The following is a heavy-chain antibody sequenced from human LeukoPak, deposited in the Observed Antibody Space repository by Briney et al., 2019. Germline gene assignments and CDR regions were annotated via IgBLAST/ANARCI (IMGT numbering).Heavy chain of an antibody. CDR2: IWYDGSNK. CDR3: AGDGYSSSNYGMDV. J-gene: IGHJ6*02. Sequence: GGSLRLSCAASGFTFSSYGMHWVRQAPGKGLEWVAVIWYDGSNKYYADSVKGRSTISRDNSKNTLYLQMNSLRAEDTAVYYCAGDGYSSSNYGMDVWGQGTTVTVSS. V-gene: IGHV3-33*01. CDR1: GFTFSSYG. D-gene: IGHD6-6*01.